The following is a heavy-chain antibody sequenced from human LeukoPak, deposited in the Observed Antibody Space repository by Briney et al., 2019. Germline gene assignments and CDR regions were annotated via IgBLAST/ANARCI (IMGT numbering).Heavy chain of an antibody. CDR3: ARTMTGYYDSSGYLFDY. J-gene: IGHJ4*02. CDR1: GYTFTSYG. V-gene: IGHV1-18*01. D-gene: IGHD3-22*01. Sequence: GASVTVSCKASGYTFTSYGISWVRQAPGQGLEWMGWISAYNGNTNYAQKLQGRVTMTTDTSTSTAYMELRSLRSDDTAVYYCARTMTGYYDSSGYLFDYWGQGTLVTVSS. CDR2: ISAYNGNT.